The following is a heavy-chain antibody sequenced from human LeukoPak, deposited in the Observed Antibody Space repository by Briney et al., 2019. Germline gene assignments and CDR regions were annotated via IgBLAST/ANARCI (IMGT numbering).Heavy chain of an antibody. CDR1: GGSISSSSYY. CDR3: ARFKRRYFDRFDP. V-gene: IGHV4-39*07. J-gene: IGHJ5*02. D-gene: IGHD3-9*01. Sequence: PSETLSLTCTVSGGSISSSSYYWGWIRQPPGKGLEWIGSIYYSGSTYYNPSLKSRVTISVDTSKNQFSLQLNSVTPEDTAVYYCARFKRRYFDRFDPWGQGTLVTVSS. CDR2: IYYSGST.